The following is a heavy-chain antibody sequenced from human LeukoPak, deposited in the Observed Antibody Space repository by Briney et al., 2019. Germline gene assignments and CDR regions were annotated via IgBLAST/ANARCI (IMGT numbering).Heavy chain of an antibody. V-gene: IGHV3-23*01. CDR3: ARSGSGWAFDI. Sequence: GRSLRLSCAASGFTFSSHAMSWVRQAPGKGLEWVSGISGSGGSTNYADSVKGRFTISRDNSKNTLYLQMNSLRAEDTAVYYCARSGSGWAFDIWGQGTMVTVSS. J-gene: IGHJ3*02. CDR2: ISGSGGST. CDR1: GFTFSSHA. D-gene: IGHD3-3*01.